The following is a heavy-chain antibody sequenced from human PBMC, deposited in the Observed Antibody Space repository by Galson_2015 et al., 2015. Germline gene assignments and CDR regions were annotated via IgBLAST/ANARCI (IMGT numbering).Heavy chain of an antibody. Sequence: SLRLSCAASGFTFSSYAMHWVRQAPGKGLEWVAVISYDGSNKFYADSVKGRFTISRDNSKNTLYLQMNNLRPEDTAVYYCARVGGDIAARTWGYFDYWGQGTLVTVSS. J-gene: IGHJ4*02. V-gene: IGHV3-30-3*01. CDR3: ARVGGDIAARTWGYFDY. CDR1: GFTFSSYA. CDR2: ISYDGSNK. D-gene: IGHD6-6*01.